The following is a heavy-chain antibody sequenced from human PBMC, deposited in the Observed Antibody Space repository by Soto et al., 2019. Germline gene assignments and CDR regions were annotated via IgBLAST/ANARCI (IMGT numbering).Heavy chain of an antibody. V-gene: IGHV1-18*01. D-gene: IGHD3-10*02. CDR3: ARGVRVSAYLDYYMDV. Sequence: QVQLVQSGAEVKKPGASLKVSCKASGYTFSNFGVSWVRQAPGQGLEWIGWINPDNGDTNYGQKFQGRATMTTDTFTNTVYMEVRGLRSDDTAVYSCARGVRVSAYLDYYMDVWGEGTTVTVSS. CDR2: INPDNGDT. J-gene: IGHJ6*03. CDR1: GYTFSNFG.